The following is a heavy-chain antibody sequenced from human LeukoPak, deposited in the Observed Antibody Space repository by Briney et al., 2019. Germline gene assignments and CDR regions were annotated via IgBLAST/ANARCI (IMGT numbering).Heavy chain of an antibody. V-gene: IGHV3-33*01. Sequence: GRSQILSWSLSGFTVSRDCMRSARQAPGKGLEWVAVIWYDGSDKYYADSVKGRFTISRDNSKNTLHLQMNSLRAEDTAVYYLSLCGWSGCCCYTFDYWGQGTLVTVSS. D-gene: IGHD2-15*01. J-gene: IGHJ4*02. CDR2: IWYDGSDK. CDR3: SLCGWSGCCCYTFDY. CDR1: GFTVSRDC.